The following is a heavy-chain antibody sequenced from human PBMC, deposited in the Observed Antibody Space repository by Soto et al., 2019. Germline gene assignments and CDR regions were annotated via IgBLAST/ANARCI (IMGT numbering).Heavy chain of an antibody. CDR3: ATNHYYGSGSYYPVPYYFDY. J-gene: IGHJ4*02. D-gene: IGHD3-10*01. V-gene: IGHV1-18*04. CDR2: ISAYNGNT. CDR1: CYTFTSYG. Sequence: GXSGKVSCKGSCYTFTSYGISWVRQAPVQGLEWMGWISAYNGNTNYAQKLQGRVTMTTDTSTSTAYMELRSLRSDDTAVYYCATNHYYGSGSYYPVPYYFDYWGQGTPVTVYS.